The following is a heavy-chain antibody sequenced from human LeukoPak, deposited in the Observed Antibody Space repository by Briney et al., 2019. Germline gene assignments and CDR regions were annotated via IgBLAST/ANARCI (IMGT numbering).Heavy chain of an antibody. Sequence: GGSLRLSCAASGFMFSTYTMNWVRQVPGTGLEWVSSISSRGTYIYYTDSLKGRITISRDNAQNSLYLQMNSLRAEDTAVYYCARDMYLWGMDVWGQGTTVTVSS. D-gene: IGHD2-2*01. CDR2: ISSRGTYI. CDR3: ARDMYLWGMDV. CDR1: GFMFSTYT. V-gene: IGHV3-21*01. J-gene: IGHJ6*02.